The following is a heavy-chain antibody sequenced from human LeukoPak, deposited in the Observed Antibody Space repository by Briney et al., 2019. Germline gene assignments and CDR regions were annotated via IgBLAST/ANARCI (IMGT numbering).Heavy chain of an antibody. V-gene: IGHV4-59*08. CDR3: ARHEGYSSSQPFGY. Sequence: SETLSLTCTVSGGSISSYYWSWIRQPPGKGLEWIGYIYYSGSTNYNPSLKSRVTISVDTSKNQFSLKLSSVTAADTAVYYCARHEGYSSSQPFGYWGQGTLVTISS. CDR1: GGSISSYY. J-gene: IGHJ4*02. CDR2: IYYSGST. D-gene: IGHD6-13*01.